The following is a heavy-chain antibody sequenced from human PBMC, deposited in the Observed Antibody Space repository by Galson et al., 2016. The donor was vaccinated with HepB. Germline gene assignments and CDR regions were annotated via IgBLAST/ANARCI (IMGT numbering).Heavy chain of an antibody. V-gene: IGHV5-51*01. Sequence: QSGAEVKKPGESLKISCKGYGYSFSTYWIGWVCQMPGKGLEWMGIIYPGDSDTKYSPSFHGQVTISVDKSISTAYLQWSSLKASDTAMYYWARWHPGNYGNWFGPWGQGTLVTVSS. CDR2: IYPGDSDT. CDR1: GYSFSTYW. D-gene: IGHD3-10*01. CDR3: ARWHPGNYGNWFGP. J-gene: IGHJ5*02.